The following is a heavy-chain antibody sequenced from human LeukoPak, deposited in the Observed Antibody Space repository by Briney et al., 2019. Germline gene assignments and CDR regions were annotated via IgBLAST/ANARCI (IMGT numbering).Heavy chain of an antibody. Sequence: GGSLRLSCAASGFTFSSYAMSWVRQAPGMGLEWVSVITGSGGNTYYADSVKGRFTISKDNSKNTVYLQMSSLRVDDTAVYYCAKAASSSWPSYYYGMDVWGQGTTVTVSS. J-gene: IGHJ6*02. V-gene: IGHV3-23*01. CDR3: AKAASSSWPSYYYGMDV. CDR1: GFTFSSYA. CDR2: ITGSGGNT. D-gene: IGHD6-13*01.